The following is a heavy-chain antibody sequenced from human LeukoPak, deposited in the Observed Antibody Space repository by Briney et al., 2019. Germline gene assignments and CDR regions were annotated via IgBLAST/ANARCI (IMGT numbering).Heavy chain of an antibody. J-gene: IGHJ4*02. D-gene: IGHD3-10*01. CDR3: ARDSGSYYSTDYYFDY. Sequence: PSETLSLTCAVSGGSMSSYYWNWIRQPPGKGLEWIGYIYYSGSTNYNPSLKSRVTISLDPSKNQFSLKLSSVTAADTAVYYCARDSGSYYSTDYYFDYWGQGTLVTVSS. CDR2: IYYSGST. CDR1: GGSMSSYY. V-gene: IGHV4-59*01.